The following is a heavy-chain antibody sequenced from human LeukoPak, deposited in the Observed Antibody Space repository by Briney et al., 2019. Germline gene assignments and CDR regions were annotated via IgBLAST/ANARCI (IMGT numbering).Heavy chain of an antibody. J-gene: IGHJ4*02. CDR2: IRFTGSYI. D-gene: IGHD3-10*01. Sequence: GGSLRLSCAASGFTFSSYSMNWVRQAPGKGLEWVSSIRFTGSYIYYADSVKGRFTISRDDAKNLLSLQMISLRAEDTAVYYCARYGSGSYFDYWGQGTLVTVSS. CDR1: GFTFSSYS. CDR3: ARYGSGSYFDY. V-gene: IGHV3-21*04.